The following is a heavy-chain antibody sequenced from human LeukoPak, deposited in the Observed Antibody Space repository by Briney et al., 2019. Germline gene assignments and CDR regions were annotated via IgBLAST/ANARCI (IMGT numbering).Heavy chain of an antibody. J-gene: IGHJ4*02. CDR3: AKEVRESAWFYFDY. Sequence: GGSLRLSCAASGFTFKTYAMSWVRQAPGKGLEWVTGIRSSGDSTYYADSVKGRFTISRDNSRNTLYLQMNSLSAEDTAVYYCAKEVRESAWFYFDYWGQGTLATVSS. CDR1: GFTFKTYA. CDR2: IRSSGDST. D-gene: IGHD3-10*01. V-gene: IGHV3-23*01.